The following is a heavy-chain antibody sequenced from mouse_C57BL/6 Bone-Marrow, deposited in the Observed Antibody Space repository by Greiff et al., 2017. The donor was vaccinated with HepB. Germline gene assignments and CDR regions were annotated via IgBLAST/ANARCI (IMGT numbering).Heavy chain of an antibody. J-gene: IGHJ1*03. D-gene: IGHD1-1*01. V-gene: IGHV1-69*01. CDR1: GYTFTSYW. CDR3: ASLITTGDYWYFDV. Sequence: VKLQQPGAELVMPGASVKLSCKASGYTFTSYWMHWVKQRPGQGLEWIGEIDPSDSYTNYNQKFKGKSTLTVDKSSSTAYMQLSSLTSEDSAVYYCASLITTGDYWYFDVWGTGTTVTVSS. CDR2: IDPSDSYT.